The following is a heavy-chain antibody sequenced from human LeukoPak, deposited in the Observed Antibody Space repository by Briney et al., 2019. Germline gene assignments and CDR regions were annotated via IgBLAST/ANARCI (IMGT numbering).Heavy chain of an antibody. CDR2: IYDSGGST. Sequence: PGGSLRLSCAVSGFTLSNYGMSWVRQAPGKGLEWVAGIYDSGGSTSYADSVKGRFTISRDNPRNTLYLQMNSLRTGDTALYFCAKDGYNQQRHLYDYYYGMDVWGQGTTVTVSS. CDR1: GFTLSNYG. CDR3: AKDGYNQQRHLYDYYYGMDV. D-gene: IGHD6-25*01. J-gene: IGHJ6*02. V-gene: IGHV3-23*01.